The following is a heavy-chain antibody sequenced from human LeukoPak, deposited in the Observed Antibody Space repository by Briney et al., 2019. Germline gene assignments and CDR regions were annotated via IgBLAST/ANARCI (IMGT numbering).Heavy chain of an antibody. J-gene: IGHJ6*03. CDR1: GYTFTGYY. V-gene: IGHV1-2*02. D-gene: IGHD3-10*01. CDR2: INPNSGGT. Sequence: ASVKVSCKASGYTFTGYYTHWVRQAPGQGGEWVGWINPNSGGTNYAQKFQGRVTMTTDTSISTAYKELSRLRSDATAVYYCARDRITMVRGVIKVNYYYYMDVWGKGTTVTISS. CDR3: ARDRITMVRGVIKVNYYYYMDV.